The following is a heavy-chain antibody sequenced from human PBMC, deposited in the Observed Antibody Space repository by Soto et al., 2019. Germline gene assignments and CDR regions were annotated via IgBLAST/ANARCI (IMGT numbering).Heavy chain of an antibody. CDR2: IYYSGST. V-gene: IGHV4-59*01. CDR3: ARGVLSGETYYYYYYMDV. Sequence: SETLSLTCTVSGGSISSYYWSWIRQPPGKGLEWIGYIYYSGSTNYNTSLKSRVTISVDTSKNQFSLKLSSVTAADTAVYYCARGVLSGETYYYYYYMDVWGKGTTVTVSS. D-gene: IGHD3-16*01. J-gene: IGHJ6*03. CDR1: GGSISSYY.